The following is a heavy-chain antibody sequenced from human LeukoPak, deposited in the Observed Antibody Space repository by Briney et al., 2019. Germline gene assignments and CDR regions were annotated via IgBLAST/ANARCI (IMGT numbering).Heavy chain of an antibody. CDR1: GFTVSSNY. V-gene: IGHV3-53*01. CDR2: IYSDGRT. J-gene: IGHJ4*02. D-gene: IGHD1-26*01. Sequence: GGSLRLSCAASGFTVSSNYMNWVRQAPGKGLEWVSIIYSDGRTFYAGSVKGRFTISRDNSKNTVYLQMNSLRAEDTAVYYCARDRSYGGFDYWGQGTLVTVSS. CDR3: ARDRSYGGFDY.